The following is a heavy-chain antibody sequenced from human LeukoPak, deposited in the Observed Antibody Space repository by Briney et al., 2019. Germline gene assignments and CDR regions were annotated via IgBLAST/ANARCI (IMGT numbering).Heavy chain of an antibody. CDR2: IYYSGST. CDR3: ARVPSGSGWPYFDY. CDR1: GGSVSSGSYH. Sequence: SETLSLTCTVSGGSVSSGSYHWNWIRQPPGRGLEWIGNIYYSGSTNYNPSLKSRVTMSVDMSKNQFSLKLNSVTAADTAVYYCARVPSGSGWPYFDYWGQGTLVTVSS. V-gene: IGHV4-61*01. J-gene: IGHJ4*02. D-gene: IGHD6-19*01.